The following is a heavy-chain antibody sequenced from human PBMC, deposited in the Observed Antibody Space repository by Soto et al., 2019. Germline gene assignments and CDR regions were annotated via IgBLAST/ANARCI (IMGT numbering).Heavy chain of an antibody. Sequence: QVQLVKSGAEVKKPGASVKVSCKSSGYTFTDFYMHWVRQAPGQGLEWLGWINPYTGGTNYAQKLQDRVTMTRDTSISTAYLDLSRLTSDDTAVYYCARDPIGGGAPYYCDYWGQGTLVTASS. CDR3: ARDPIGGGAPYYCDY. D-gene: IGHD3-16*01. J-gene: IGHJ4*02. CDR2: INPYTGGT. CDR1: GYTFTDFY. V-gene: IGHV1-2*02.